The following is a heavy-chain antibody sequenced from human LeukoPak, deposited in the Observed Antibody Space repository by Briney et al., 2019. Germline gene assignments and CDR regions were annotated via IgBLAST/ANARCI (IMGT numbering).Heavy chain of an antibody. CDR3: ARHRYSSGGSDYDY. CDR2: IYYSGST. Sequence: SETESLTCTVSGGSISSYYWTWIRQPPEKGLEWIGYIYYSGSTRYNPSLESRVTISVDTSKNQFSLKLSSVTAADTAAYYCARHRYSSGGSDYDYWGQAILVTVSS. V-gene: IGHV4-59*08. J-gene: IGHJ4*02. CDR1: GGSISSYY. D-gene: IGHD6-19*01.